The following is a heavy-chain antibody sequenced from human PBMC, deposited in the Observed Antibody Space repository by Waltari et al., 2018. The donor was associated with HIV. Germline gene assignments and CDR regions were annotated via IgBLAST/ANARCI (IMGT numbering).Heavy chain of an antibody. Sequence: QVQLQESGPGLLKPSQTLSLTCAVFGVPIDIGGYYWRWVRQHPGTCLEWIGHIYNNGDTYYNPSPQSRVTISLDTSQHQFSLRLNSVTAADNAVYYCARGRKGYLGIEDFDSWGQGTLVTVSS. V-gene: IGHV4-31*11. CDR1: GVPIDIGGYY. J-gene: IGHJ4*02. CDR3: ARGRKGYLGIEDFDS. D-gene: IGHD2-15*01. CDR2: IYNNGDT.